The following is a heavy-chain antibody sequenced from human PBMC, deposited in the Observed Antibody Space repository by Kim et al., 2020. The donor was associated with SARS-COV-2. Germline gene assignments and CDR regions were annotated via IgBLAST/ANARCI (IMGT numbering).Heavy chain of an antibody. CDR2: ISSSSSTI. CDR1: GFTFSSYS. D-gene: IGHD3-10*01. V-gene: IGHV3-48*02. Sequence: GGSLRLSCAASGFTFSSYSMKWVRQAPGKGLEWVSYISSSSSTIYYADSVKGRFTISRDNAKYSLYLQMNSLRDENTAVYYCASEPPYYYGSGSGMDVWGQGTTVTVSS. J-gene: IGHJ6*02. CDR3: ASEPPYYYGSGSGMDV.